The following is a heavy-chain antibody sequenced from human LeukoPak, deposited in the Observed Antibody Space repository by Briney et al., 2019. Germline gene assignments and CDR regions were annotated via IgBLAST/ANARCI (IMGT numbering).Heavy chain of an antibody. D-gene: IGHD2-15*01. CDR3: AREGKLGYCSGGSCYSHFDY. J-gene: IGHJ4*02. CDR1: GFTFSSYE. Sequence: GGSLRLSCAASGFTFSSYEMNWVRQAPGKGLEWVSYISSSGSTIYYADSVKGRFTISRDNAKNSLYLQMNRLRAEDTAVYYCAREGKLGYCSGGSCYSHFDYWGQGTLVTVSS. V-gene: IGHV3-48*03. CDR2: ISSSGSTI.